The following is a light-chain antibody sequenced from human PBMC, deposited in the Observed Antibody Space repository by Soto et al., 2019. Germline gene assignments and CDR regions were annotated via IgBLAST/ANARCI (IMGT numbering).Light chain of an antibody. CDR2: KAS. Sequence: DIQMTQSPSTLSASVGDRVTITCRASQSISSWLAWYQQKPGKAPNLLIYKASSLESGVPSRFSGSGSGTEFTLTISSLQPDDFVIYYCQQYNSYWTFGQGTKVEIK. CDR3: QQYNSYWT. V-gene: IGKV1-5*03. J-gene: IGKJ1*01. CDR1: QSISSW.